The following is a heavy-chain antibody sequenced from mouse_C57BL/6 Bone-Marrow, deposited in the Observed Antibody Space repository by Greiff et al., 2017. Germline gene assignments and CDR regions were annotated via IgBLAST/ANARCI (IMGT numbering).Heavy chain of an antibody. CDR1: GFTFSSYG. CDR3: ARHGDYYGSNAMDY. D-gene: IGHD1-1*01. J-gene: IGHJ4*01. V-gene: IGHV5-6*01. CDR2: ISSGGSYT. Sequence: EVQRVESGGDLVKPGGSLKLSCAASGFTFSSYGMSWVRQTPDKRLEWVATISSGGSYTYYPDSVKGRFTISRDNAKNTLYLQMSSLKSEDTAMYYCARHGDYYGSNAMDYWGQGTSVTVSS.